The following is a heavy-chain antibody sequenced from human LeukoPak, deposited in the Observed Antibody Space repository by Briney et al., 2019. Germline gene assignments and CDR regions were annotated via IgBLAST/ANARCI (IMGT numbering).Heavy chain of an antibody. V-gene: IGHV1-18*01. CDR2: ICVYNGNT. CDR1: GYTLTNYG. Sequence: ASVKVSCKASGYTLTNYGISWLRQAPGQGLEWMGWICVYNGNTKYAQKLQGRVTITRNTSISTAYMELSSLRSEDTAVYYCARASYYGSGSYYNVYHYYYYYMDVWGKGTTVTVSS. D-gene: IGHD3-10*01. J-gene: IGHJ6*03. CDR3: ARASYYGSGSYYNVYHYYYYYMDV.